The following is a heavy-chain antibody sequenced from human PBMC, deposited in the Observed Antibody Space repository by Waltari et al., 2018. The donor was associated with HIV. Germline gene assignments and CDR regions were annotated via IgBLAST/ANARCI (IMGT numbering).Heavy chain of an antibody. CDR1: GGSISSSSYF. J-gene: IGHJ1*01. D-gene: IGHD6-19*01. CDR2: IFYNGSA. Sequence: QLQLQESGPGLVQPSETLSLTCTVSGGSISSSSYFWGCLRQSPGPGLDWIGSIFYNGSANYNPSLKSRATLSVDTSKNQFSLKLNSVTAADTAVYYCARSPRGEQWLAYWGQGTLVTVSS. V-gene: IGHV4-39*01. CDR3: ARSPRGEQWLAY.